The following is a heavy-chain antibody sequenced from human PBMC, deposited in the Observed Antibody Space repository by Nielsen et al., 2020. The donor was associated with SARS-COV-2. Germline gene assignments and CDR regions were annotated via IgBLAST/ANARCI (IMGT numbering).Heavy chain of an antibody. V-gene: IGHV3-30-3*01. J-gene: IGHJ4*02. CDR2: ISYDGSNK. D-gene: IGHD3-3*01. CDR3: ASITIFGVKKRDY. CDR1: GFTFSSYA. Sequence: GESLKISCAASGFTFSSYAMHWVRQAPGKGLEWVAVISYDGSNKYYADSVKGRFTISRDNSKNTLYLQMNSLRAEDTAVYYCASITIFGVKKRDYWGQGTLVTVSS.